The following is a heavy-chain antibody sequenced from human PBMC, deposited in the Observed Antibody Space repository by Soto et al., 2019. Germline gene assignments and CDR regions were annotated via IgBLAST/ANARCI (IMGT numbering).Heavy chain of an antibody. CDR3: AKMTSGSYGRNYGMDV. CDR2: LPEQGSSP. J-gene: IGHJ6*02. Sequence: EVQLLESGGGLVQPGGSLRLSCAASGFTFSNYAMSWVRQAPGKGLEWVSALPEQGSSPYYADSVKGRFTISRDNSKNSLYLQMNSLRAEDTAVYYCAKMTSGSYGRNYGMDVWGQGTTVTVSS. D-gene: IGHD5-18*01. CDR1: GFTFSNYA. V-gene: IGHV3-23*01.